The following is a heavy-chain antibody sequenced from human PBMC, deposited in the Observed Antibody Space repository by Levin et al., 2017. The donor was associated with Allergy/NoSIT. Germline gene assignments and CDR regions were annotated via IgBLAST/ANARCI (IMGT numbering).Heavy chain of an antibody. CDR3: AVVGGNSAAFFH. V-gene: IGHV4-4*02. J-gene: IGHJ4*02. CDR1: TGPISSTNW. D-gene: IGHD4-23*01. Sequence: SETLSLTCAVSTGPISSTNWWSWVRQPPGKGLEWIGEIYHSGSTNYNPSVKSRVTMSIDKSKNQFSLKLTSVTAADTAVYYCAVVGGNSAAFFHWGQGTLVTVSS. CDR2: IYHSGST.